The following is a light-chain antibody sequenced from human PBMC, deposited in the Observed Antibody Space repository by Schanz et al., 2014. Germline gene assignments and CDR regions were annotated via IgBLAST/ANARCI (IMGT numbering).Light chain of an antibody. J-gene: IGLJ1*01. CDR2: DVS. CDR1: SSDVGSYNH. Sequence: QSVLTQPASVSGSPGQSITISCTGTSSDVGSYNHVSWYQQPPGKAPKLIIYDVSNRPSGVSNRFSGSKSANTASLTISGLQAEDEADYYCSSYRRTATVAVFGTGTKVTVL. V-gene: IGLV2-14*02. CDR3: SSYRRTATVAV.